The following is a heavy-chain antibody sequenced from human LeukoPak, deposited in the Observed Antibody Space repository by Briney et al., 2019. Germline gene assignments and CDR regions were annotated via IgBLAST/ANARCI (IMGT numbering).Heavy chain of an antibody. CDR1: GGSFSGYY. D-gene: IGHD3-22*01. Sequence: QPSETLSLTCAVYGGSFSGYYWSWIRQPPGKGLEWIGEINHSGSTNYNPSLKSRVTISVDTSKNQFSLKLSSVTAADTAVYYCARGSLSYYYDSSGYYYPRYNWFDPWGQGTLVTVSS. CDR3: ARGSLSYYYDSSGYYYPRYNWFDP. V-gene: IGHV4-34*01. J-gene: IGHJ5*02. CDR2: INHSGST.